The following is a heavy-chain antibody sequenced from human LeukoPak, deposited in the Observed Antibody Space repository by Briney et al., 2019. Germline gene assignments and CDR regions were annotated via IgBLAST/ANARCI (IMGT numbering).Heavy chain of an antibody. Sequence: HPGGSLRLSCAASGFTFSSHGMHWVRQAPGKGLEWVAVISFDGTNKYYEDSVKGRFTTSRDNSKNTLYLQMNSLRPEDTAVYYCARSGDSSGFHGLRGYFQHWGQGTLVTVSS. CDR1: GFTFSSHG. V-gene: IGHV3-30*03. J-gene: IGHJ1*01. CDR2: ISFDGTNK. D-gene: IGHD3-22*01. CDR3: ARSGDSSGFHGLRGYFQH.